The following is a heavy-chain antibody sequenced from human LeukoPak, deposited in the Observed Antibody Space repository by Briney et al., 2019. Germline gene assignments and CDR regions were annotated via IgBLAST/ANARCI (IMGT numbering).Heavy chain of an antibody. V-gene: IGHV4-39*07. CDR2: IYYSGST. J-gene: IGHJ4*02. Sequence: SETLSLTCTVSGGSISSSSYYWGWIRQPPGKGLEWIGSIYYSGSTYYNPSLKSRVTISVDTSKNQFSLKLSSVTAADTAVYYCARGAQWLYRGVYFDYWGQGTLVTVSS. CDR3: ARGAQWLYRGVYFDY. CDR1: GGSISSSSYY. D-gene: IGHD6-19*01.